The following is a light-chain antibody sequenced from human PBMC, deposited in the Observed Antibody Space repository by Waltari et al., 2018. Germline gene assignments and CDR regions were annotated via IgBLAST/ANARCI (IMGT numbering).Light chain of an antibody. J-gene: IGLJ1*01. CDR3: SSYTTSSAPGV. CDR1: DSDVGSYDF. CDR2: EVS. V-gene: IGLV2-14*01. Sequence: QSALTQPASVSGSPGQSITISCSVTDSDVGSYDFFSWYHQHPGKAPHLIIYEVSNRLSAISTRCLASKSCNTASLTSSGLQAAEEADYYCSSYTTSSAPGVFGTGTRVTVL.